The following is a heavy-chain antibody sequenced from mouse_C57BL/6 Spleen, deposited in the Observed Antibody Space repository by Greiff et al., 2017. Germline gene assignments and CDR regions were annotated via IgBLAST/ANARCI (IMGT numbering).Heavy chain of an antibody. Sequence: VKLMESGPGLVQPSQSLSITCTVSGFSLTRYGVHWVRQSPGMGLEWLGVIWSGGSTDYNAAFISRLSISKDNSMSQVFFKMNSLQADDTAIYYCARNYYYGSRYYFDYWGKGTTHTVSS. CDR3: ARNYYYGSRYYFDY. CDR2: IWSGGST. J-gene: IGHJ2*01. D-gene: IGHD1-1*01. V-gene: IGHV2-2*01. CDR1: GFSLTRYG.